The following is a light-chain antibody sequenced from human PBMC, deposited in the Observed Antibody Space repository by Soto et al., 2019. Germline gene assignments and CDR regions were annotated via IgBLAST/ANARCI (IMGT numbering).Light chain of an antibody. V-gene: IGLV3-21*04. Sequence: SYELTQPPSVSVAPGETARITCGGNNIGSNSVHWYQRKPGQAPVVVIYYDRYRPSGIPERFSGSNSGNTATLTISRVEAGDEADYYCQVWDRSSDHVMFGGGTKVTVL. CDR1: NIGSNS. CDR3: QVWDRSSDHVM. J-gene: IGLJ3*02. CDR2: YDR.